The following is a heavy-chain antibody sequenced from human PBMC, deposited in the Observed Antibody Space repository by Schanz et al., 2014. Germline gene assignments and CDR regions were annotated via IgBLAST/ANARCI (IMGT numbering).Heavy chain of an antibody. CDR3: ARAARRTRVVPLYFDY. CDR1: GFTVSSNH. D-gene: IGHD2-2*01. Sequence: QVQLVESGGGLVQPGGSLRLSCAVSGFTVSSNHMSWVRQAPGKGLEWIAEINHGGSTNYNPSLKSRVTISVDTSKNQFSLKLRSVTAADTAVYYCARAARRTRVVPLYFDYWGQGTLVTVSS. CDR2: INHGGST. J-gene: IGHJ4*02. V-gene: IGHV4-34*01.